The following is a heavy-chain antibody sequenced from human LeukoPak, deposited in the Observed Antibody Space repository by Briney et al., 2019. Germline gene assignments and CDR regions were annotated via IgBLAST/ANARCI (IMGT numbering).Heavy chain of an antibody. V-gene: IGHV1-18*01. CDR1: GYTFTSYD. CDR2: ISAYNGNT. D-gene: IGHD2-2*01. Sequence: ASVKVSCKASGYTFTSYDINWVRQATGQGLEWMGWISAYNGNTNYAQKLQGRVTMTTDTSTSTAYMELRSLRSDDTAVYYCARAARYCSSTSCYWNAFDIWGQGTMVTVSS. CDR3: ARAARYCSSTSCYWNAFDI. J-gene: IGHJ3*02.